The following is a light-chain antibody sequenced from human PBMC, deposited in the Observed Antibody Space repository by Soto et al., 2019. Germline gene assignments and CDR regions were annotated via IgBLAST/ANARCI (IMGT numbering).Light chain of an antibody. CDR2: EVT. J-gene: IGLJ2*01. CDR1: RSDVGSYNS. V-gene: IGLV2-23*02. Sequence: QSVLTQPASVSGSPGQSTTISCTGTRSDVGSYNSIAWYQQHPGKAPRVVIFEVTKRPSGISDRFSGSKSGYTASLRISGLQAEDEADYFCLSYAGNSIWLFGGGTKVTVL. CDR3: LSYAGNSIWL.